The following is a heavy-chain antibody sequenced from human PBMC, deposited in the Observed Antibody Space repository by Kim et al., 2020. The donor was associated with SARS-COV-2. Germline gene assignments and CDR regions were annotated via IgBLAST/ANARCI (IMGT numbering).Heavy chain of an antibody. J-gene: IGHJ4*02. D-gene: IGHD6-6*01. CDR1: GFTFSSSS. CDR2: IVSGGDIT. Sequence: GGSLRLSCAAPGFTFSSSSMAWVRQAPGKGLEWVPSIVSGGDITYYADSVKGRFTISRDNSESTLYLQMDSLRAGDTALYYCAKDRRGPLAATWYFDYWGQGTLVTVSS. V-gene: IGHV3-23*01. CDR3: AKDRRGPLAATWYFDY.